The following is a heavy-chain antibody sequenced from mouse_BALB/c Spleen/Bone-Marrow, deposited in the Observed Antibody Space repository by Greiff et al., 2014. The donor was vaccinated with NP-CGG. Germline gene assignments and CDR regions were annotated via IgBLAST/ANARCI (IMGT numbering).Heavy chain of an antibody. J-gene: IGHJ1*01. CDR1: GYNFTTHW. D-gene: IGHD1-2*01. CDR2: IYPGDGDT. CDR3: ARGDDGYHWYFDV. V-gene: IGHV1-87*01. Sequence: VQLQESGAELARPGASVKLSCKASGYNFTTHWMQWVKQRPGQGLEWIGAIYPGDGDTRYTQKFKGKATLTADKSSSTAYMQLSDLASEDSAVYYCARGDDGYHWYFDVWGAGTTVTVSS.